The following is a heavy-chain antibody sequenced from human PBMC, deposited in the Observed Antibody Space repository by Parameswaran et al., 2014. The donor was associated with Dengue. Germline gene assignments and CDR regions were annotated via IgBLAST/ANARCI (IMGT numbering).Heavy chain of an antibody. Sequence: RWIRQPPGKGLEWIGYIYYSGSTNYNPSLKSRVTISVDTSKNQFSLKLSSVTAADTAVYYCVRGVNYYDSSGYHDAFDIWGQGTMVTVSS. CDR2: IYYSGST. J-gene: IGHJ3*02. V-gene: IGHV4-59*01. D-gene: IGHD3-22*01. CDR3: VRGVNYYDSSGYHDAFDI.